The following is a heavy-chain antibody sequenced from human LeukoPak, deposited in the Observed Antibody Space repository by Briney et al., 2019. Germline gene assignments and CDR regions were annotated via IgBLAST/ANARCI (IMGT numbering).Heavy chain of an antibody. Sequence: GGSLRLSCAASGFTFSSYAMSWVRQAPGKGLEWVSAISGSGGSTYYADSVKGRFTISRDNAKNTLYLQMNSLRAEDTAVYYCARDHCSSTSCYLSAYYFDYWGQGTLVTVSS. D-gene: IGHD2-2*01. CDR1: GFTFSSYA. J-gene: IGHJ4*02. CDR3: ARDHCSSTSCYLSAYYFDY. V-gene: IGHV3-23*01. CDR2: ISGSGGST.